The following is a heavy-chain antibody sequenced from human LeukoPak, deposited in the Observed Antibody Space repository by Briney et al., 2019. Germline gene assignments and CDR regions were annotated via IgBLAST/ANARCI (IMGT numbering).Heavy chain of an antibody. CDR1: GFIFSTYS. D-gene: IGHD1-26*01. V-gene: IGHV3-48*02. CDR3: GRGLGGSYYYYYGMDV. Sequence: GGSLRLSCAASGFIFSTYSMNWVRQAPGKGLEWVSYISGSSSTIYYADSVRGRFTISRDNAKNSLYPQMSSLRDEDTAVYYCGRGLGGSYYYYYGMDVWGQGTTVTVS. CDR2: ISGSSSTI. J-gene: IGHJ6*02.